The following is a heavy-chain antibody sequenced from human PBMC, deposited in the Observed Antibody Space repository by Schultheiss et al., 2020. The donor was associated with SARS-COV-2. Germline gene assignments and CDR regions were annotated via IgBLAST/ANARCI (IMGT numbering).Heavy chain of an antibody. CDR3: ARDYDFWSGYVY. Sequence: LSLTCAVSGYSISSGYYWGWIRQPPGKGLEWISNIGSTSGTTYYADSVKGRFTISRDNAKNALYLQMNSLKVEDTAVYHCARDYDFWSGYVYWGQGTLVTVSS. V-gene: IGHV3-11*04. J-gene: IGHJ4*02. CDR2: IGSTSGTT. CDR1: GYSISSGYY. D-gene: IGHD3-3*01.